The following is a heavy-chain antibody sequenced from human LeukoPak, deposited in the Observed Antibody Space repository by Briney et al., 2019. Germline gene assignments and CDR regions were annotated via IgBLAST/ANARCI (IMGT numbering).Heavy chain of an antibody. D-gene: IGHD3-9*01. CDR3: ARDRYYDILTGYQAIDAFDI. CDR2: INPNSGGT. Sequence: GASVKVSCKASGYSFTAYHMHWVRQAPGQGLEWMGWINPNSGGTNYAQKFQGRVTMTRDTSISTAYMELSRLRSDDTAVYYCARDRYYDILTGYQAIDAFDIWGQGTMVTVSS. J-gene: IGHJ3*02. CDR1: GYSFTAYH. V-gene: IGHV1-2*02.